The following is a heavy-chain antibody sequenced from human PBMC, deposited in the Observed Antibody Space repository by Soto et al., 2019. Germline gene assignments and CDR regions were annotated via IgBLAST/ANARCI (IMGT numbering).Heavy chain of an antibody. Sequence: VASVKVSCKVSGYTLTELSMHWVRQAPGKGLEWMGGFDPEDGETIYAQKFQGRVTMTEDTSTDTAYMELSSLRSEDTAVYYCATRVQRTFNWLDPWGQGTLVTVYS. CDR1: GYTLTELS. J-gene: IGHJ5*02. V-gene: IGHV1-24*01. D-gene: IGHD6-13*01. CDR3: ATRVQRTFNWLDP. CDR2: FDPEDGET.